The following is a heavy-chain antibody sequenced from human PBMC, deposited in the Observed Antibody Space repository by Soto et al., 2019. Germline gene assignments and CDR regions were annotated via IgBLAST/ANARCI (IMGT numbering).Heavy chain of an antibody. CDR1: GFTFSSYW. CDR3: AKDPNISGWSEYFQH. V-gene: IGHV3-23*01. Sequence: GSLRLSCAASGFTFSSYWMSWVRQAPGKGLEWVSAISGGGTNTYYADSVKGRFTISRDNSKNTLYLQMNSLRAEDTAVYYCAKDPNISGWSEYFQHWGQGTLVTVSS. CDR2: ISGGGTNT. D-gene: IGHD6-19*01. J-gene: IGHJ1*01.